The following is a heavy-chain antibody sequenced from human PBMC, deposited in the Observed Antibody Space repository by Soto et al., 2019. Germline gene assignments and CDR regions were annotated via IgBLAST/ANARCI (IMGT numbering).Heavy chain of an antibody. Sequence: SGPTLVNPTQTLTLTCTFSGFSLSTSGVGVGWIRQPPGKALEWLALIYWNDDKRYSPSLKSRLTITKDTSKNQVVLTMTNMDPVDTDKYYCQHGASSSWPPDPWFDPWGQGTMVTVSS. V-gene: IGHV2-5*01. CDR1: GFSLSTSGVG. J-gene: IGHJ5*02. D-gene: IGHD6-13*01. CDR3: QHGASSSWPPDPWFDP. CDR2: IYWNDDK.